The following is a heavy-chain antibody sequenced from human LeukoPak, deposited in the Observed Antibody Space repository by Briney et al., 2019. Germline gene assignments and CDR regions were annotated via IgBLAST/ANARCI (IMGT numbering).Heavy chain of an antibody. J-gene: IGHJ4*02. V-gene: IGHV3-7*03. CDR2: IKQDGTEK. CDR1: GFTFSNYW. Sequence: GGSLRLSCAASGFTFSNYWMSWVRQAPGKGLEWVANIKQDGTEKWYVDSVKGRFTISRDNAKNSLYLQVNSLRAEDTAIYYCAGDGQSGGSGSYPYFDYWGQGTLVTVSS. CDR3: AGDGQSGGSGSYPYFDY. D-gene: IGHD3-10*01.